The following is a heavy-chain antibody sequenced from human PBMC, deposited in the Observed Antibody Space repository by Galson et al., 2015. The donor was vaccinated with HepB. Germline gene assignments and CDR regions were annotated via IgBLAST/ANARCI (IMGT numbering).Heavy chain of an antibody. CDR2: ISYDGSNK. Sequence: SLRLSCAASGFTFSSYGMHWVRQAPGKGLEWVAVISYDGSNKYYADSVKGRFTISRDNSKNTLYLQMNSLRAEDTAVYYCAKDLIASSDYGDYWDYWGQGTLVTVSS. V-gene: IGHV3-30*18. CDR3: AKDLIASSDYGDYWDY. J-gene: IGHJ4*02. CDR1: GFTFSSYG. D-gene: IGHD4-17*01.